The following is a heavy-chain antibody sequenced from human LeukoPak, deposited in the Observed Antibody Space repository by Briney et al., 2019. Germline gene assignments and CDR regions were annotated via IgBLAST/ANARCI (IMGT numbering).Heavy chain of an antibody. Sequence: SLKLSCATSGFTFGCYAMHWVRQASGKGLEWVSGMSWNSGSIGYADSVKGRFTISRDNAKNSLYLQMNSLRAEDTALYYCAKGIRGYYYYYMDVWGKGTTVTVSS. J-gene: IGHJ6*03. CDR1: GFTFGCYA. CDR2: MSWNSGSI. CDR3: AKGIRGYYYYYMDV. D-gene: IGHD3-10*01. V-gene: IGHV3-9*01.